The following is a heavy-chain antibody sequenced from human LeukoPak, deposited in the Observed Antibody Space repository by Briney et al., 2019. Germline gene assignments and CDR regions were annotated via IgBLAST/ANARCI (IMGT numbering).Heavy chain of an antibody. CDR3: ARVSLFNWFDP. D-gene: IGHD2-21*01. CDR1: RFTFSSYG. Sequence: GALRLSCAASRFTFSSYGMHWVRQAPGKGLEWVAVIWYDGSNKYYADSVKGRFTISRDNSKNTLYLQMNSLRAEDTAVYYCARVSLFNWFDPWGQGTLVTVSS. CDR2: IWYDGSNK. J-gene: IGHJ5*02. V-gene: IGHV3-33*01.